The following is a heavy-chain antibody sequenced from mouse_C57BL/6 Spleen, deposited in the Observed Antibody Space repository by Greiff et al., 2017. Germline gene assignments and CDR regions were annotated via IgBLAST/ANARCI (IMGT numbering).Heavy chain of an antibody. D-gene: IGHD4-1*01. Sequence: QVQLQQSGAELVKPGASVKMSCKASGYTFTTYPIEWMKQNHGKSLEWIGNFHPYNDDTQYNEKFKGQATLTGEKSSSTVYWELSRLTSDDSAVYYCARRKANCDYCDYWGQDTTLTVSS. V-gene: IGHV1-47*01. CDR1: GYTFTTYP. CDR3: ARRKANCDYCDY. CDR2: FHPYNDDT. J-gene: IGHJ2*01.